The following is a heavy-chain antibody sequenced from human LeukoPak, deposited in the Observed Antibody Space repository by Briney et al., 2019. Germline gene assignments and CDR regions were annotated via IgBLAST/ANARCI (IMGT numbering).Heavy chain of an antibody. V-gene: IGHV1-18*01. CDR1: GYTFTSYG. CDR2: ISAYNGNT. CDR3: ATTRTFTIFGVVITYFDY. D-gene: IGHD3-3*01. Sequence: ASVKVSCKASGYTFTSYGISWVRQAPGQGLEWMGWISAYNGNTNYAQKLQGRVTMTTDTSTSTAYMELRSLRSDDTAVYYCATTRTFTIFGVVITYFDYWGQGTLVTVSS. J-gene: IGHJ4*02.